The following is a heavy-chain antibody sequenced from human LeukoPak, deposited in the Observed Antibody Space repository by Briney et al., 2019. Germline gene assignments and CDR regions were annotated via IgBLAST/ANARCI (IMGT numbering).Heavy chain of an antibody. CDR3: GRLDLSGPDD. D-gene: IGHD6-19*01. V-gene: IGHV1-18*01. CDR1: GYTFTSYG. Sequence: ASVKVSCKASGYTFTSYGISWVRQAPGQGLEWMGWISGYDGNTNYAQKLQGRVSMTTDTSTSTAYMELRSLRSDDTAVYYCGRLDLSGPDDWGQGTLVTVSS. CDR2: ISGYDGNT. J-gene: IGHJ4*02.